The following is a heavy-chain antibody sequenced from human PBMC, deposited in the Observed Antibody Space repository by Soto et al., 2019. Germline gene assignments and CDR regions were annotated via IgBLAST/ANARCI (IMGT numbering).Heavy chain of an antibody. Sequence: PGGSLRLSCAGSGFTFGDSYMSWIRQAPGKGLEWLSYISPGSRYPAYADSVKGRFTISRDNAKNTLYLQMNSLRAEDTAVYYCARAEQWLEYYFDYWGQGTLVTVSS. V-gene: IGHV3-11*06. CDR2: ISPGSRYP. J-gene: IGHJ4*02. D-gene: IGHD6-19*01. CDR1: GFTFGDSY. CDR3: ARAEQWLEYYFDY.